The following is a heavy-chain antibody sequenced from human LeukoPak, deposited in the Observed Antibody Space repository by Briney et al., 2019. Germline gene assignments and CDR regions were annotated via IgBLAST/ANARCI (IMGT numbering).Heavy chain of an antibody. D-gene: IGHD2-15*01. V-gene: IGHV3-30-3*01. CDR1: GFTFSSYA. CDR3: ARNLAPLRGGSCYYH. J-gene: IGHJ5*02. CDR2: ISYDGSNK. Sequence: GGSLRLSCAASGFTFSSYAMHWVRQAPGKGLEWVAVISYDGSNKYYADSVKGRFTISRDNSKNTPYLQMNSLRAEDTAVYYCARNLAPLRGGSCYYHWGQGTLVTVSS.